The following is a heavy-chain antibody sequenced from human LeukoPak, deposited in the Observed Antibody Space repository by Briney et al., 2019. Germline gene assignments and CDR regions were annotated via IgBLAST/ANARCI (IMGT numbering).Heavy chain of an antibody. J-gene: IGHJ4*02. Sequence: GASVKVSCKASGGTFSSYAISWVRQAPGQGLEWMGGIIPIFGTANYAQKFQGRVTITADESTSTAYMELSSLRSEDTAVYYCARGLSPAEKYYFDYWGQGTPVTVSS. CDR1: GGTFSSYA. CDR2: IIPIFGTA. V-gene: IGHV1-69*13. CDR3: ARGLSPAEKYYFDY. D-gene: IGHD1-14*01.